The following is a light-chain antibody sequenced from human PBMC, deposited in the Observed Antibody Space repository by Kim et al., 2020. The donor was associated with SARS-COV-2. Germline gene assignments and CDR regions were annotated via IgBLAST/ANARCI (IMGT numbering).Light chain of an antibody. V-gene: IGKV3-20*01. CDR2: GAS. CDR1: QSVSSSY. J-gene: IGKJ2*01. CDR3: QQYASSLYT. Sequence: EIVLTQSPGTLSLYPGERATLSCRASQSVSSSYLAWYQQKPGQAPRLLIYGASSRATGIPDRFSGSGSGTDFTLTISRLEPEDFAVYYCQQYASSLYTFGQGTKLEI.